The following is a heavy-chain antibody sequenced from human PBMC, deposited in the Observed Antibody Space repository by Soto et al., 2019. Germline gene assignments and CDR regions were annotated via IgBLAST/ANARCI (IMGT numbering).Heavy chain of an antibody. CDR1: GYTFTSYY. Sequence: ASVKVSCKASGYTFTSYYMHWVRQAPGQGLEWMGIINPSGGSTSYAQKFQGRVTMTRDTSTSTVYMELNSLRSEDTAVYYCARQMIVVVITTRGYGMDVWGQGTTVTVSS. D-gene: IGHD3-22*01. CDR3: ARQMIVVVITTRGYGMDV. CDR2: INPSGGST. J-gene: IGHJ6*02. V-gene: IGHV1-46*01.